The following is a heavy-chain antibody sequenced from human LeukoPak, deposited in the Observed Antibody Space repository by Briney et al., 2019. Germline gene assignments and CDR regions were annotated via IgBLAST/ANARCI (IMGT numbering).Heavy chain of an antibody. CDR1: GGSISSYY. V-gene: IGHV4-59*01. CDR3: ARDKGVAARRGAFDI. D-gene: IGHD6-6*01. Sequence: SETLSLTCTVSGGSISSYYWSWIRQPPGKGLEWIGYFYYSGSTNYNPSLKSRVTISVDTSKNQFSLKLSSVTAADTAVYYCARDKGVAARRGAFDIWGQGTMVTVSS. CDR2: FYYSGST. J-gene: IGHJ3*02.